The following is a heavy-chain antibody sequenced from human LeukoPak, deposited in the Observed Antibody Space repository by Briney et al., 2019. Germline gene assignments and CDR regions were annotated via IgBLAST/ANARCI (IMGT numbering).Heavy chain of an antibody. Sequence: GRSLRLSCAASGFTFSSYGMHWVRQAPGKGLEWVAVISYDGSNKYYADSVKGRFTISRDNSKNTLYLQMNSLRAEDTAVYYCARDRYCSSTSCYNTPTGTYVIFDYWGQGTLVTVSS. V-gene: IGHV3-30*03. J-gene: IGHJ4*02. CDR3: ARDRYCSSTSCYNTPTGTYVIFDY. CDR1: GFTFSSYG. CDR2: ISYDGSNK. D-gene: IGHD2-2*02.